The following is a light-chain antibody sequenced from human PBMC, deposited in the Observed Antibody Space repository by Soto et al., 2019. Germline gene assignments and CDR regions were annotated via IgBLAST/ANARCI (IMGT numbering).Light chain of an antibody. CDR1: SSNIGAGYV. J-gene: IGLJ1*01. CDR3: QSYDNNSDYV. CDR2: SDN. V-gene: IGLV1-40*01. Sequence: QSVLTQPPSVSGAPGQRVTISCTGSSSNIGAGYVVHWYQQLPGAAPKLLIFSDNNRPSGVPDRFSGSKSGTSASLAITGLRAEDEADYYCQSYDNNSDYVFVTGTKLTVL.